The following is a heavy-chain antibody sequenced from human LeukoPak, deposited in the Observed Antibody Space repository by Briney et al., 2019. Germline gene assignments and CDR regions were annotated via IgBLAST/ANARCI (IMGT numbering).Heavy chain of an antibody. J-gene: IGHJ1*01. CDR1: GASISSHY. Sequence: PSETLSLTCSVSGASISSHYWSWIRQPPGKGLEWIGYIYYSGSTNYNPSLKSRVTISVDTSKNQFSLKLNSVTAADTAVYFCARDLAVAGTLQHWGQGTLVTVSS. CDR2: IYYSGST. CDR3: ARDLAVAGTLQH. D-gene: IGHD6-19*01. V-gene: IGHV4-59*11.